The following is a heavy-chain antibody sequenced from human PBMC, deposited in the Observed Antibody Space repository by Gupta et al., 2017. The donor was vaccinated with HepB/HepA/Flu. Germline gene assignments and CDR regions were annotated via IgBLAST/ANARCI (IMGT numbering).Heavy chain of an antibody. J-gene: IGHJ4*02. CDR2: IYYSGAT. V-gene: IGHV4-31*03. Sequence: QVQLQESGPGLVKPSQALLLTCTVSGYSMRSDGHYWTWLRQHPGKGLEWIGSIYYSGATYYNPSLKSRLTISVDTSKNHFSLNLTSVTAADSAVYYCAKWGNFGSGSYYADWGQGAPVIVSS. D-gene: IGHD3-10*01. CDR3: AKWGNFGSGSYYAD. CDR1: GYSMRSDGHY.